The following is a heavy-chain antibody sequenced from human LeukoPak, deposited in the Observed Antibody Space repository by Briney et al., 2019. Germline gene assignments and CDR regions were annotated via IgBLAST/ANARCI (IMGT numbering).Heavy chain of an antibody. CDR2: IRYDGSNK. CDR1: GFTFSSYG. CDR3: AKDLHCGGDCYSHPLDY. D-gene: IGHD2-21*01. V-gene: IGHV3-30*02. J-gene: IGHJ4*02. Sequence: PGGSLRLSCAASGFTFSSYGMHWVRQAPGKGLEWVAFIRYDGSNKYYADSVKGRFTISRDNSKNTLYLQMNSLRAEDTAVYYCAKDLHCGGDCYSHPLDYWGQGTLVTVSS.